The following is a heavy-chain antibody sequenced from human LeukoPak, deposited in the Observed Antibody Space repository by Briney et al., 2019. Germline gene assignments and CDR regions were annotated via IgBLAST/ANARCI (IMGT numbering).Heavy chain of an antibody. V-gene: IGHV3-23*01. CDR1: GFTFRSYA. J-gene: IGHJ4*02. D-gene: IGHD2-15*01. CDR2: FTVSGANT. CDR3: ARDLGEGGSCYAY. Sequence: GGSLRLSCAASGFTFRSYAMNWVRQAPGKGLEWVSSFTVSGANTYYADSVEGRFTISRDNSKNTLYLQMNSLRAEDTALYYCARDLGEGGSCYAYWGQGTLVTVSS.